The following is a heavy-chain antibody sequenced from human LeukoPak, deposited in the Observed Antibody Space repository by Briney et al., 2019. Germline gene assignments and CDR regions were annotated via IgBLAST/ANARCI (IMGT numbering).Heavy chain of an antibody. CDR3: ARRRPRNYFWSGYSLDY. Sequence: PGGSLRLSCAASGFTFSSYSMNWVRQAPGKGLEWVSSISSSSSYIYYADSVKGRFTISRDNAKNSLYLQMNSLRAEDTAVYYCARRRPRNYFWSGYSLDYWGQGTLVTVSS. D-gene: IGHD3-3*01. J-gene: IGHJ4*02. CDR1: GFTFSSYS. CDR2: ISSSSSYI. V-gene: IGHV3-21*01.